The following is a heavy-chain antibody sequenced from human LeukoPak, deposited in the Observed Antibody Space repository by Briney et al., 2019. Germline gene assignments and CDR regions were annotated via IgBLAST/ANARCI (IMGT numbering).Heavy chain of an antibody. Sequence: GGSLRLSCAASGFTFSSYSMNWVRQAPGKGLEWVSSISSSSSYIYYADSVKGRFTISRDNAKNSLYLQMNSLRAEDTAVYYCARDWGVSPPYSSPSGHYYYYMDVWGKGTTVTVSS. CDR3: ARDWGVSPPYSSPSGHYYYYMDV. CDR2: ISSSSSYI. J-gene: IGHJ6*03. V-gene: IGHV3-21*01. CDR1: GFTFSSYS. D-gene: IGHD6-6*01.